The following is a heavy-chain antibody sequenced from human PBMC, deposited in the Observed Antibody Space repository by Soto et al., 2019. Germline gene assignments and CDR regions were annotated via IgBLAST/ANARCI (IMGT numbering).Heavy chain of an antibody. J-gene: IGHJ4*02. D-gene: IGHD2-21*02. CDR3: ARDRGVVTPPNLDY. CDR2: IYHSGST. Sequence: QLQLQESGSGLVKPSQTLSLTCAVSGGSISSGGYSWSWIRQPPGKGLEWIGYIYHSGSTYYNPSLKSRVTISVDRSKNQFSLKLRSVTAADTAVYYCARDRGVVTPPNLDYWGQGTLVTVSS. CDR1: GGSISSGGYS. V-gene: IGHV4-30-2*01.